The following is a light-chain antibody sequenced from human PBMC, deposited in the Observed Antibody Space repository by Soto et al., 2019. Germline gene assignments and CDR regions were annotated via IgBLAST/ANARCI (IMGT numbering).Light chain of an antibody. J-gene: IGKJ2*01. V-gene: IGKV1-39*01. CDR1: QSIDRF. Sequence: DIRMSQSPPSLAASVGDRVTITCRASQSIDRFLNWYQQKSGIAPKLLIFAASGLQDGVPSRFSGSGSGTDFALTITSLQPEDFATYYCQQTHGTPYNFGQGTKLQIK. CDR3: QQTHGTPYN. CDR2: AAS.